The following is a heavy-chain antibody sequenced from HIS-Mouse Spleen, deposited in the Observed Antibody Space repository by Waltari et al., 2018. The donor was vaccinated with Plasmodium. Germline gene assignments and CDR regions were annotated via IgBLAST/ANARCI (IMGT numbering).Heavy chain of an antibody. V-gene: IGHV4-34*01. Sequence: QVQLQQWGAGLLKPSETLSLTCAVYGGSFSGYYWSWIRQPPGKGLEGIGEINHSGSTNYNLSLKRRVTISVDTSKNQFSLKLSSVTAADTAVYYCARAYYDFWSGYRFDYWGQGTLVTVSS. J-gene: IGHJ4*02. CDR1: GGSFSGYY. D-gene: IGHD3-3*01. CDR3: ARAYYDFWSGYRFDY. CDR2: INHSGST.